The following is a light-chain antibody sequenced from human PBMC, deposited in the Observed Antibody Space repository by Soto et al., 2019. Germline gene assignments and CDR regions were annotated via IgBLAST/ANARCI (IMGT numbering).Light chain of an antibody. J-gene: IGKJ5*01. CDR1: QSISTY. CDR3: QQRSNWPPIT. Sequence: EIVLTQSLATVSLSPGERVTLSCRASQSISTYLAWYQQKPGQAPRLLIYDAPNRATGIPPRFSGSGSGTDFTLTISSLEPEDFAVYYCQQRSNWPPITFGQGTRLEI. CDR2: DAP. V-gene: IGKV3-11*01.